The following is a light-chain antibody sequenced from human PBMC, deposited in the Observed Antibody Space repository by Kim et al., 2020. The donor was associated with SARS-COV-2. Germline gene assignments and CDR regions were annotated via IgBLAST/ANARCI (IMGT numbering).Light chain of an antibody. CDR3: QSYDYTLSAWV. CDR1: SSNIGIGYA. J-gene: IGLJ3*02. Sequence: QSALTQPPSVSGAPGQRVTISCTGSSSNIGIGYAVNWYQHLPGTAPKLVIYVNNNRPSGVPDRFSGSKSGTSASLAITGLQAEDEADYYCQSYDYTLSAWVFGGGTQLTVL. CDR2: VNN. V-gene: IGLV1-40*01.